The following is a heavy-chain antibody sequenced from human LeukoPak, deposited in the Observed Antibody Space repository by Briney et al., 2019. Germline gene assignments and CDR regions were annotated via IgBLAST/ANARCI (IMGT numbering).Heavy chain of an antibody. Sequence: GASVKVSCKASGGTFSSYAISWVRQAPGQGLEWMGGIIPIFGTANYAQKFQGRVTITADESTSTAYMELSSLRSEDTAVYYCARNRGRLSGYVGFDAFDIWGQGTMVTVSS. CDR2: IIPIFGTA. J-gene: IGHJ3*02. CDR3: ARNRGRLSGYVGFDAFDI. CDR1: GGTFSSYA. D-gene: IGHD5-12*01. V-gene: IGHV1-69*13.